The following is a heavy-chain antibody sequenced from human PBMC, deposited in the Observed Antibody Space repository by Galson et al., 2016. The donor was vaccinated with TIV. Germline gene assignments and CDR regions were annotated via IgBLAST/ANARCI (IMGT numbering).Heavy chain of an antibody. CDR1: GDSVSSTLAS. CDR3: ARDRGSRDYMDV. Sequence: CAISGDSVSSTLASWNWIRQSPSRGLEWLGRTSYRSNWYNDYATSVKSRITISPDTSKNEVSLHLKSVTPDDSAVYYCARDRGSRDYMDVWGIGTTVIVS. D-gene: IGHD6-25*01. CDR2: TSYRSNWYN. J-gene: IGHJ6*03. V-gene: IGHV6-1*01.